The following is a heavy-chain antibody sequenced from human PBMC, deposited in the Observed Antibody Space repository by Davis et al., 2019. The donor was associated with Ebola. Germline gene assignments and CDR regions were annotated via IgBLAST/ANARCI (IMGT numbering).Heavy chain of an antibody. CDR1: GFTFDDYA. Sequence: PGGSLRLSCAASGFTFDDYAMHWVRQAPGKGLEWVSGISWNSGSIGYADSVKGRFTISRDNAKNSLYLQMNSLRAEDTALYYCAKGRDYGGNWFDPWGQGTLVTVSS. D-gene: IGHD4-23*01. V-gene: IGHV3-9*01. CDR2: ISWNSGSI. CDR3: AKGRDYGGNWFDP. J-gene: IGHJ5*02.